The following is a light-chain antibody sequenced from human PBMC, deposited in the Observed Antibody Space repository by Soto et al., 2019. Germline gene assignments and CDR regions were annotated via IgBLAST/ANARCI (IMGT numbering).Light chain of an antibody. CDR3: QQRDNWPLT. CDR2: GAS. Sequence: EIVLTQSPGTLSLSPGEGATLSCRSSQYIASSYLAWYQQRRGQAPRLLIYGASSRATGIPDRFSGRGSGTDFTLTISSLEPEDFAVYYCQQRDNWPLTFGGGTKVEI. J-gene: IGKJ4*01. CDR1: QYIASSY. V-gene: IGKV3D-20*02.